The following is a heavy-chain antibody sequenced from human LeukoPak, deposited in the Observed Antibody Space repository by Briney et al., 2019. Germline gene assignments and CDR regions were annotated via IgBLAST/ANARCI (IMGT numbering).Heavy chain of an antibody. CDR1: GGTLSSYA. V-gene: IGHV1-69*04. CDR2: IIPILGIA. CDR3: ARYDSRRNWFDP. J-gene: IGHJ5*02. D-gene: IGHD3-22*01. Sequence: SVKVSCKASGGTLSSYAISWVRQAPGQGLEWMGRIIPILGIANYAQKFQGRVTITADKSTSTAYMELSSLRSEDTAVYYCARYDSRRNWFDPWGQGTLVTVSS.